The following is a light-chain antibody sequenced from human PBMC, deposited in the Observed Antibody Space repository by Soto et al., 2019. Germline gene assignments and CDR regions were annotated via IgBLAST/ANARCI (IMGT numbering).Light chain of an antibody. V-gene: IGLV2-14*01. Sequence: QSALTQPASVSGSPGQSITISCTGTSSDVGGYNYVSWYQQHPGKAPKLMIYEVSNRPSGVSNRFSGSKSGNTASLTISGLQAEDEADYYYSSYTSISTWVFGGGTKLTVL. J-gene: IGLJ3*02. CDR1: SSDVGGYNY. CDR2: EVS. CDR3: SSYTSISTWV.